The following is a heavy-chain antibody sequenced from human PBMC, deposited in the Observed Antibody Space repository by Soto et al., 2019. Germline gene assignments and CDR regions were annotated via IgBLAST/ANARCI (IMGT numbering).Heavy chain of an antibody. V-gene: IGHV3-33*01. D-gene: IGHD6-13*01. CDR2: IWYDGSNK. CDR3: ARSIAAAGSFGPYYYYGMDV. J-gene: IGHJ6*02. Sequence: QVQLVESGGGVVQPGRSLRLSCAASGFTFSSYGMHWVRQAPGKGLEWVAVIWYDGSNKYYADSVKGRFTISRDNSKNTLYLQMNSLRAEDTAVYYCARSIAAAGSFGPYYYYGMDVWGQGGTVTVSS. CDR1: GFTFSSYG.